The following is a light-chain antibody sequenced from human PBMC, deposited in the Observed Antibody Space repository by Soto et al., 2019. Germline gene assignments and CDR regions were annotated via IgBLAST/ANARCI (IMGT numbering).Light chain of an antibody. CDR3: ASWDDGLNGWV. CDR2: NNN. CDR1: SSNIGSNN. J-gene: IGLJ3*02. V-gene: IGLV1-44*01. Sequence: QPVLTQPPSASGTPGQRVTISCSGSSSNIGSNNVAWYQQLPGTAPKLLIYNNNRRPSGVPDRFSGSKSGTSASLAISGLQSEDEADYYCASWDDGLNGWVFGGGTKLTVL.